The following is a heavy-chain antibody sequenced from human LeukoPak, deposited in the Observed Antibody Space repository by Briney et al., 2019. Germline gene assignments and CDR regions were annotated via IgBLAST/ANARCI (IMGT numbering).Heavy chain of an antibody. CDR2: INPNSGGT. V-gene: IGHV1-2*02. J-gene: IGHJ4*02. CDR1: GYTFTGYY. Sequence: ASVKVSCKASGYTFTGYYMHWVRQAPGQGLEWMGWINPNSGGTNYAQKFQGRVTMTRDTSISTVYMELSRLRSDDTAVYYCARGKPWNYAGSGYYWGQGTLVTVSS. CDR3: ARGKPWNYAGSGYY. D-gene: IGHD1-7*01.